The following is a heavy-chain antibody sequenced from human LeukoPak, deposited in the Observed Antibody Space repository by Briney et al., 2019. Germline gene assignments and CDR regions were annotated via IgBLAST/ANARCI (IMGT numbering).Heavy chain of an antibody. J-gene: IGHJ4*02. CDR1: GGSIISGDFY. Sequence: SQTLSLTCTVSGGSIISGDFYWIWIRQPPGKGLEWIGYIYYSGSTYYNPSLKSLITISVDTSKNQFSLKLSSVTAADTAVYYCARGDWSSSIDFWGQGTLVTVSS. CDR2: IYYSGST. V-gene: IGHV4-30-4*01. D-gene: IGHD6-6*01. CDR3: ARGDWSSSIDF.